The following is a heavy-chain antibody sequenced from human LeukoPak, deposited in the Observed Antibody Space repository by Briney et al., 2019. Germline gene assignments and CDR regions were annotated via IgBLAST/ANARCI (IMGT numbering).Heavy chain of an antibody. D-gene: IGHD6-13*01. CDR2: IYYSGST. CDR3: ARGYSSSWHSYYYGMDV. Sequence: SETLSPTCTVSGGSISSYYWSWIRQPPGKGLEWIGYIYYSGSTNYNPSLKSRVTISVDTSKNQFSLKLSSVTAADTAVYYCARGYSSSWHSYYYGMDVWGQGTTVTVSS. CDR1: GGSISSYY. J-gene: IGHJ6*02. V-gene: IGHV4-59*08.